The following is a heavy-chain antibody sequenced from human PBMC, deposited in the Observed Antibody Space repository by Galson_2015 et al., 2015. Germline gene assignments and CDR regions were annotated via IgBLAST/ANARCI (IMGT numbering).Heavy chain of an antibody. CDR1: GFTLSSYS. V-gene: IGHV3-21*01. J-gene: IGHJ4*02. Sequence: LRLSCAASGFTLSSYSMDWVRQAPGKGLEWVSSISSSSSYVYYADSVKGRFTISRDDAKNSLYLQMNSLRAEDTAVYYCARGAVVDCASSSCYFAYWGQGTLVTVSS. D-gene: IGHD2-2*01. CDR2: ISSSSSYV. CDR3: ARGAVVDCASSSCYFAY.